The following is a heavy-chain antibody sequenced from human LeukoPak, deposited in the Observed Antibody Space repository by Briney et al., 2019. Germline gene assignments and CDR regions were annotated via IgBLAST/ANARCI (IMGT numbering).Heavy chain of an antibody. CDR3: ARGRDKDYGAGSYYFDY. V-gene: IGHV1-69*04. Sequence: ASVKVSCKASGGSFSTYAFNWVRQAPGEGLEWMGRMLPVVEVTNYAQNLQDRVTITADKSTNTAYLELSSLRSGDTAMYYCARGRDKDYGAGSYYFDYWGQGTLVTVSS. CDR2: MLPVVEVT. J-gene: IGHJ4*02. D-gene: IGHD3-10*01. CDR1: GGSFSTYA.